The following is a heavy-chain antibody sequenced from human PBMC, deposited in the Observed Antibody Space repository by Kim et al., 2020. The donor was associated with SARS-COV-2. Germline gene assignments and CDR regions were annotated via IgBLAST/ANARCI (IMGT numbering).Heavy chain of an antibody. J-gene: IGHJ3*02. CDR1: GFTFSSYA. Sequence: GGSLRLSCAASGFTFSSYAMSWVRQAPGKGLEWVSAISGSGGSTYYADSVKGRFTISRDNSKNTLYLQMNSLRAEDTAVYYCAKDRRAYCGGDCYSGGAFDIWGQGTMVTVSS. CDR3: AKDRRAYCGGDCYSGGAFDI. D-gene: IGHD2-21*02. CDR2: ISGSGGST. V-gene: IGHV3-23*01.